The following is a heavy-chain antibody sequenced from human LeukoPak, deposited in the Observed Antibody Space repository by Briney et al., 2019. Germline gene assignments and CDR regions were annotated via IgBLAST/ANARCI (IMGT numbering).Heavy chain of an antibody. D-gene: IGHD6-13*01. J-gene: IGHJ4*02. CDR2: TYYRSKWYN. V-gene: IGHV6-1*01. CDR1: GDRVSSNTAV. CDR3: TNGGAAAGFNY. Sequence: SQTLSLTCAISGDRVSSNTAVWNWIRQSPSRGLEWLGRTYYRSKWYNDYAVSVKSRITINPDTSKNQFSLQLNSVTPEDTAVYYCTNGGAAAGFNYWGQGTLVAVSS.